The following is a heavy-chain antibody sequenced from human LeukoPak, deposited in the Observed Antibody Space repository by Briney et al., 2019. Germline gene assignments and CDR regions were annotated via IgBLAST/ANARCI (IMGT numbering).Heavy chain of an antibody. CDR3: ARVLGYYGSGSYHNWFDP. CDR1: GYTFTGYY. D-gene: IGHD3-10*01. CDR2: INPNSGGT. J-gene: IGHJ5*02. Sequence: ASVKVSCKASGYTFTGYYMHWVRQAPGQGLEWMGWINPNSGGTNYAQKFQGRVTMTRDTSISAAYMELSRLRSDDTAVYYCARVLGYYGSGSYHNWFDPWGQGTLVTVSS. V-gene: IGHV1-2*02.